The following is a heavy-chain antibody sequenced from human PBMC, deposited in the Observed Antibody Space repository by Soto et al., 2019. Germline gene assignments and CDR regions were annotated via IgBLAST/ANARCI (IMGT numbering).Heavy chain of an antibody. CDR2: IWYDGSNK. CDR1: GFTFSSYG. Sequence: PGGSLRLSCAASGFTFSSYGMHWVRQAPGKGLEWVAVIWYDGSNKYYADSVKGRFTISRDNSKNTLYLQMNSLRAEDTAVYYCARDSQHYYDSSGYYPSGDNWFDPWGQGTLVTVSS. CDR3: ARDSQHYYDSSGYYPSGDNWFDP. D-gene: IGHD3-22*01. V-gene: IGHV3-33*01. J-gene: IGHJ5*02.